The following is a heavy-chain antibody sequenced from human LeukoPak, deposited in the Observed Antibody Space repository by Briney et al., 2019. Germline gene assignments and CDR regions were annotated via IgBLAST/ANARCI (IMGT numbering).Heavy chain of an antibody. Sequence: GGSLRLSCAASGFSFSSYGMSWVRQAPGKGLEWVSGISDSGGTTFYADSVKGRFTISRDNSKNTLYLQMNSLRAEDTAVYYCAKDIDYGGANWGQGTLVIVSS. J-gene: IGHJ4*02. CDR3: AKDIDYGGAN. CDR1: GFSFSSYG. CDR2: ISDSGGTT. D-gene: IGHD4-23*01. V-gene: IGHV3-23*01.